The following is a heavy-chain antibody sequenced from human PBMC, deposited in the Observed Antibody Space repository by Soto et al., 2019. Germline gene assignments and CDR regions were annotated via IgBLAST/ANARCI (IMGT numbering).Heavy chain of an antibody. CDR1: GGAISDSNW. Sequence: PSETLSLTCAVSGGAISDSNWWSWVRQAPGKGLDWVGEIYRSGSTHYNPSLESRVTISVDKSKSQFSLRLSSLTAADTAVYYCATRTAAAGSFYAMDVWGQGTTVTVSS. CDR2: IYRSGST. CDR3: ATRTAAAGSFYAMDV. J-gene: IGHJ6*02. V-gene: IGHV4-4*02. D-gene: IGHD6-13*01.